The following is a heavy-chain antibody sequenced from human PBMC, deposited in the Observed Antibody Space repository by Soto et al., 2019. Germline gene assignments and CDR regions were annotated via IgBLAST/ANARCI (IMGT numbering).Heavy chain of an antibody. CDR3: ARGRSRYFDY. V-gene: IGHV3-11*01. D-gene: IGHD1-26*01. CDR2: INRGGSTT. Sequence: PGGSLRLSCAASGFPFSDSYMSWIRQAPGKGLEWLSYINRGGSTTYYADSVKGRFIISRDNAKNSLYLQMNSLRAEDTAVYYCARGRSRYFDYWSQGT. CDR1: GFPFSDSY. J-gene: IGHJ4*02.